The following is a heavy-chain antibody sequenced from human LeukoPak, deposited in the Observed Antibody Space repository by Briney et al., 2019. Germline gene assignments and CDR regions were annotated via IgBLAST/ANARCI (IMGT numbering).Heavy chain of an antibody. Sequence: GGSLRLSCAASGFTFSDYSMNWVRQAPGKGLEWVSYIGSNISAMYYADSVRGRFTISRDNAKSSLYLQMNSLRAEDTAVYYCASRSSGWHSFDYWGQGTLVTVSS. CDR2: IGSNISAM. CDR3: ASRSSGWHSFDY. D-gene: IGHD6-19*01. J-gene: IGHJ4*02. V-gene: IGHV3-48*04. CDR1: GFTFSDYS.